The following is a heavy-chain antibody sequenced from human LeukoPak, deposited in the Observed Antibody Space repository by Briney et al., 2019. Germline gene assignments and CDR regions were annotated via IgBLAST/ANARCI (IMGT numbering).Heavy chain of an antibody. D-gene: IGHD3-22*01. CDR3: ARPGGYDSSGYYEYYFDY. CDR2: IYYTGST. V-gene: IGHV4-39*01. J-gene: IGHJ4*02. CDR1: GGSISSGDYY. Sequence: SETLSLTCTVSGGSISSGDYYWGWIRQPPGKGLEWIGSIYYTGSTYYNPSLKSRFTMSVDTSKHQFSLKLSSVTAADTAVYYCARPGGYDSSGYYEYYFDYWGQGTLVTVSS.